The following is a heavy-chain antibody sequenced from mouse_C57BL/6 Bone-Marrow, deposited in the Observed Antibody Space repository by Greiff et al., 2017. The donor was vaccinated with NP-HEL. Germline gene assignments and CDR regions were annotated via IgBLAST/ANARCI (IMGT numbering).Heavy chain of an antibody. CDR1: GYTFTSYW. D-gene: IGHD1-1*01. CDR3: ARDGSRYYYAMDY. CDR2: IYPGSGST. V-gene: IGHV1-55*01. J-gene: IGHJ4*01. Sequence: QVHVKQPGAELVKPGASVKMSCKASGYTFTSYWITWVKQRPGQGLEWIGDIYPGSGSTNYNEKFKSKATLTVDTSSSTAYMQLSSLTSEDSAVYYCARDGSRYYYAMDYWGQGTSVTVSS.